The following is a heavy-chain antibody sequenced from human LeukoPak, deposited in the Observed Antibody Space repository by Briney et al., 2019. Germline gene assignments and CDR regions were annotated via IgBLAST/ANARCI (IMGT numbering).Heavy chain of an antibody. CDR3: AKDFTIFGVVTNNWFDP. CDR1: GFTFSTYA. V-gene: IGHV3-23*01. Sequence: GGSLRLSCAASGFTFSTYAMNWVRQAPGKGLEWVSVISGSGVITHYADSVKGRFTISRDNSKNTLYLQMNSLRAEDTAVYYCAKDFTIFGVVTNNWFDPWGQGTLVTVSS. D-gene: IGHD3-3*01. J-gene: IGHJ5*02. CDR2: ISGSGVIT.